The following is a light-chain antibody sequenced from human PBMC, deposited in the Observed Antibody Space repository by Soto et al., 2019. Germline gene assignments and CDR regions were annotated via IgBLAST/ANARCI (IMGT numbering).Light chain of an antibody. CDR1: QSVSSN. Sequence: EIVMTQSPATLSVSPGEGATLSCRASQSVSSNLAWYQQKPGQAPRLLLYGPSTRATGIPARFSGSGSGTEFTLTISSLQSEDFSVYYCKQYNNWPLTFGGRTKVEIK. J-gene: IGKJ4*01. CDR2: GPS. V-gene: IGKV3-15*01. CDR3: KQYNNWPLT.